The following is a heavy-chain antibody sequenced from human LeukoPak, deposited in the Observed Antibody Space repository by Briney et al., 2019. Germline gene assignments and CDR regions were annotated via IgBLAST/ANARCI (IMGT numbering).Heavy chain of an antibody. CDR1: GYNFTNYW. J-gene: IGHJ4*02. CDR3: ARRDYYDSNAYYYVY. D-gene: IGHD3-22*01. CDR2: MYPGDSDT. Sequence: GESLKISCEGSGYNFTNYWIAWVRQMAGKGVEWMGIMYPGDSDTRYSPSFQGQVTISADKSISTAYLQWSSLKASDTAMYYCARRDYYDSNAYYYVYWGQGTLVTVSS. V-gene: IGHV5-51*01.